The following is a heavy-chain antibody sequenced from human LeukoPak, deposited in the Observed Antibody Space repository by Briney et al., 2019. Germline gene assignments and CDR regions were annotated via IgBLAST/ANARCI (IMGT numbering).Heavy chain of an antibody. CDR1: GCTFSSYA. CDR3: AKVGNSGWPSQEWYFDY. Sequence: GGSLRLSCAASGCTFSSYAMSWVRQAPGKGLEWVSAISGSGGSTYYADSVKGRFTISRDNSKNTLYLQMNSLRAEETAVYYCAKVGNSGWPSQEWYFDYWGHGTLVTVSS. J-gene: IGHJ4*01. D-gene: IGHD6-19*01. V-gene: IGHV3-23*01. CDR2: ISGSGGST.